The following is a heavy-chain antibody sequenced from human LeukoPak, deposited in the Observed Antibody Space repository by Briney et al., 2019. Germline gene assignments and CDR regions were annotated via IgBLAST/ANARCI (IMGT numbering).Heavy chain of an antibody. V-gene: IGHV3-48*03. J-gene: IGHJ4*02. Sequence: GGFLRLSCAASGFTFSSYEMHWVRQAPGKGLEWVSYISSSGSTIYYADSVKGRFTISRDNAKNSLFLQMNSLRAEDTAVYYCVRDYGGSSPFDYWGQGTLVTVSS. CDR3: VRDYGGSSPFDY. CDR1: GFTFSSYE. D-gene: IGHD4-23*01. CDR2: ISSSGSTI.